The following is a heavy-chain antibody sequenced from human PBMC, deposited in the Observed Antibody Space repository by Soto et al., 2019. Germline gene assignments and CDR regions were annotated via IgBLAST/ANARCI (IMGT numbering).Heavy chain of an antibody. Sequence: PGGSLRLSCAASGFTFSSYGMHWVRQAPGKGLEWVAVISYDGSNKYYADSVKGRFTISRDNSKNTLYLQMNSLRAEDTAVYYCAKDWTEHRSFMDVWGQGTTVTVSS. CDR1: GFTFSSYG. J-gene: IGHJ6*02. D-gene: IGHD2-21*01. V-gene: IGHV3-30*18. CDR3: AKDWTEHRSFMDV. CDR2: ISYDGSNK.